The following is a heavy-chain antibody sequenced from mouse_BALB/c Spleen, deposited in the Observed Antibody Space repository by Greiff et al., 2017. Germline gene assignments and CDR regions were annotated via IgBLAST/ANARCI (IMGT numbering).Heavy chain of an antibody. CDR1: GFTFSSFG. CDR2: ISSGSSTI. CDR3: ARSGDGYSGFAY. V-gene: IGHV5-17*02. Sequence: EVQLVESGGGLVQPGGSRKLSCAASGFTFSSFGMHWVRQAPEKGLEWVAYISSGSSTIYYADTVKGRFTISRDNPKNTLFLQMTSLRSEDTAMYYCARSGDGYSGFAYWGQGTLVTVSA. J-gene: IGHJ3*01. D-gene: IGHD2-3*01.